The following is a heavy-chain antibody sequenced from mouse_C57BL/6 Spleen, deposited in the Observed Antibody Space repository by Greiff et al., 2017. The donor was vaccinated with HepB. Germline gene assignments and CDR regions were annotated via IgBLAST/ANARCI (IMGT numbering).Heavy chain of an antibody. CDR1: GYTFTSYW. J-gene: IGHJ4*01. CDR2: IYPGRGST. D-gene: IGHD2-4*01. CDR3: AGIYYDYDGSAMDY. Sequence: VQLQQPGAELVKPGASVKMSFKASGYTFTSYWITWVKQRPGQGLEWIGAIYPGRGSTNYNEKFKSKATLTVDTSSSTAYMQLSSLTSEDSAVYYCAGIYYDYDGSAMDYKGQGASVTASS. V-gene: IGHV1-55*01.